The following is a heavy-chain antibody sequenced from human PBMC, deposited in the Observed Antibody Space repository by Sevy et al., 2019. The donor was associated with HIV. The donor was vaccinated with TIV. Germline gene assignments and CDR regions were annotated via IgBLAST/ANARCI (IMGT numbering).Heavy chain of an antibody. CDR3: ARETDNSARWLDP. CDR2: IWHDGSNK. Sequence: GGSLRLPCAASGFTFNFHGMHWVRQAPGKGLEWVAFIWHDGSNKYMADSVKGRFTISRDNSKNTLFLQMNSLTVEDTAVYYCARETDNSARWLDPWGQGTLVTVSS. J-gene: IGHJ5*02. CDR1: GFTFNFHG. D-gene: IGHD4-4*01. V-gene: IGHV3-30*02.